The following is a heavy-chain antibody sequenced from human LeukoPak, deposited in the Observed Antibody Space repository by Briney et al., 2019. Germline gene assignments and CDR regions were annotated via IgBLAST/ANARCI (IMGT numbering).Heavy chain of an antibody. J-gene: IGHJ3*02. Sequence: ASVKVSCKASGYTFTGYYMHWVRQAPGQGLEWMGWINPNSGGTNYAQKSQGRVTMTRDTSISTAYMELSRLRSDDTAVYYCASPTNWDNDAFDIWGQGTMVTVSS. CDR1: GYTFTGYY. CDR3: ASPTNWDNDAFDI. CDR2: INPNSGGT. D-gene: IGHD1/OR15-1a*01. V-gene: IGHV1-2*02.